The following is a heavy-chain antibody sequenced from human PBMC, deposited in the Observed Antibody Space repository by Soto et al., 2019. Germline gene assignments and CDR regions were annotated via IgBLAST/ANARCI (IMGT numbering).Heavy chain of an antibody. CDR3: ARDHLDGYCSSTSCYTGHYFDY. V-gene: IGHV3-30-3*01. J-gene: IGHJ4*02. CDR1: RFTFTTYA. CDR2: MSSDGTNE. Sequence: PGGSLRLSCAASRFTFTTYAMNWVRQAPGKGLEWVALMSSDGTNEHYADSVKGRFTISRDNSKNTLYLQMNSLRAEDTAVYYCARDHLDGYCSSTSCYTGHYFDYWGQGTLVTVS. D-gene: IGHD2-2*02.